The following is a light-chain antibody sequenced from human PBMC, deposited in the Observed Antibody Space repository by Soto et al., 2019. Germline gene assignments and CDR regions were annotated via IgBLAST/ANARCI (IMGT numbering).Light chain of an antibody. CDR3: QQRSHWPRT. CDR2: DAS. J-gene: IGKJ2*01. Sequence: EIVLTQSPATLSLSPGERATLSCRASQSVSSYLAWYQQTPGQAPRLLIYDASNRATGIPARFSGSGSGTDFTLPISSLEPEDFAVYYCQQRSHWPRTFGQGTKLEIK. CDR1: QSVSSY. V-gene: IGKV3-11*01.